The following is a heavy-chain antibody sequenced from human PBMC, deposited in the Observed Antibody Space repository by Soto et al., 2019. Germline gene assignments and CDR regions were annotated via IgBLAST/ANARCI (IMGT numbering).Heavy chain of an antibody. D-gene: IGHD5-12*01. V-gene: IGHV4-59*12. J-gene: IGHJ5*02. CDR1: GDSISGYY. CDR3: ARGVDIVATMYGWFDP. CDR2: IYYSGST. Sequence: SETLSLTCTVSGDSISGYYWSWIRQPPGKGLEWIGYIYYSGSTNYNPSLKSRVTISVDTSKNQFPLKLSSVTAADTAVYYCARGVDIVATMYGWFDPWGQGTLVTVSS.